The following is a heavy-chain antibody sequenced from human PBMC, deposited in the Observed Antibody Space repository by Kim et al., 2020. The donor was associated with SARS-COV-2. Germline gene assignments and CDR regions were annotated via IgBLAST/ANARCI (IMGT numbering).Heavy chain of an antibody. V-gene: IGHV6-1*01. J-gene: IGHJ4*02. Sequence: AVSVKSRITIHPDTSKNQFSLQLNSVTPEDTAVYYCARDLWFGENGTFDYWGQGTLVTVSS. CDR3: ARDLWFGENGTFDY. D-gene: IGHD3-10*01.